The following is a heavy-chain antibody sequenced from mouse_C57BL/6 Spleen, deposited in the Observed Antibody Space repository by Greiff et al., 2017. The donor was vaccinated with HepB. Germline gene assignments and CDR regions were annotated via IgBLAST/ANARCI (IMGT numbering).Heavy chain of an antibody. CDR1: GFSLTSYG. CDR2: IWSGGST. D-gene: IGHD2-10*02. Sequence: VMLVESGPGLVQPSQSLSITCTVSGFSLTSYGVHWVRQSPGKGLEWLGVIWSGGSTDYNAALISSPSISKDNTKSQVFFKMNSLQADDTAIYYCAKGDSIFDYWGQGTTLTVSS. J-gene: IGHJ2*01. CDR3: AKGDSIFDY. V-gene: IGHV2-2*01.